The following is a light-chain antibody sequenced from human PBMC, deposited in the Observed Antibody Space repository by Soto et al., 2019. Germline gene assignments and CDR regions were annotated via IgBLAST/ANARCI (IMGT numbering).Light chain of an antibody. CDR3: EQATT. CDR1: QSISSW. J-gene: IGKJ1*01. Sequence: DIQMTQSPSTLSASVGDRVTITCRASQSISSWLAWYQQKPGKAPKILSYDACSLESGVPSRFRGSGCVTEVALTVRSLQSDDFASYCGEQATTCGQATKVEIK. CDR2: DAC. V-gene: IGKV1-5*01.